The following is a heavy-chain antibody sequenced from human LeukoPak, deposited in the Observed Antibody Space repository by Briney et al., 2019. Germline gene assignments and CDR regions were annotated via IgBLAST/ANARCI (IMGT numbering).Heavy chain of an antibody. Sequence: ASVKVSCKASGGTFSSYGISWVRQAPGQGLEWMGWISAYNGNTNYAQKLQGRVTMTTDTSTSTAYMELRSLRSDDTAVYYCARGDSGSSLFDNWFDPWGQGTLVTVSS. CDR1: GGTFSSYG. CDR2: ISAYNGNT. D-gene: IGHD1-26*01. J-gene: IGHJ5*02. CDR3: ARGDSGSSLFDNWFDP. V-gene: IGHV1-18*01.